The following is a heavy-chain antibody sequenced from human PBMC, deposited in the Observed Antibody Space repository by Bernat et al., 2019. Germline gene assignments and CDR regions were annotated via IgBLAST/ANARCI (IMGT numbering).Heavy chain of an antibody. CDR3: ATTPNWNDNSQGDLFDY. CDR2: IRYDGSNK. D-gene: IGHD1-1*01. J-gene: IGHJ4*02. CDR1: GFTFSSYG. V-gene: IGHV3-30*02. Sequence: QVQLVESGGGVVQPGGSLRLSCAASGFTFSSYGMHWVRQAPGKGLEWVAFIRYDGSNKYYADSVKGRFTISRDNSKNTLYLQMNSLRAEDTAVYYCATTPNWNDNSQGDLFDYWGQGTLVTVSS.